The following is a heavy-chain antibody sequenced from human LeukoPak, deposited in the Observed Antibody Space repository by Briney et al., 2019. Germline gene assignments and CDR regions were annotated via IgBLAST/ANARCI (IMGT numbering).Heavy chain of an antibody. V-gene: IGHV3-23*01. J-gene: IGHJ4*02. CDR2: ISGSGGST. CDR1: GFTFSSYG. Sequence: GGTLRLSCAASGFTFSSYGMSWVRQAPGKGLEWVSAISGSGGSTYYADSVKGRFTISRDNSKNTLYLQMNSLRAEDTAVYYCTTDLRWELLTAYWGQGTLVTVSS. D-gene: IGHD1-26*01. CDR3: TTDLRWELLTAY.